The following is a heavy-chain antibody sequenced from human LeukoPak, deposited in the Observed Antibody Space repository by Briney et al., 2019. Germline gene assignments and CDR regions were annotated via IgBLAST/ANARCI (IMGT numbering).Heavy chain of an antibody. V-gene: IGHV3-7*01. CDR2: IKQDGSEK. Sequence: PGGSLKLSCADSGFTFSSYWMSWVRQAPGKELEWVANIKQDGSEKYYVDSVKGRFTISRDNAKNSLYPQMNSLRAEDTAVYYCARDIADTAMVIDIWGQGTMVTVSS. J-gene: IGHJ3*02. CDR3: ARDIADTAMVIDI. D-gene: IGHD5-18*01. CDR1: GFTFSSYW.